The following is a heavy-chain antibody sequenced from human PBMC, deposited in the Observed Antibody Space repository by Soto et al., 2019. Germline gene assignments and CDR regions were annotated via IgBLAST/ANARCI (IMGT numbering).Heavy chain of an antibody. D-gene: IGHD3-10*01. Sequence: EASVKVSCKASGGTFSSYAISWVRQAPGQGLEWMGGIIPIFGTANYAQKFQGRVTITADESTSTAYMELSSLRSEDTAVYYCARDYGPPLPGVFYVWGKGKMVTVSS. V-gene: IGHV1-69*13. CDR3: ARDYGPPLPGVFYV. J-gene: IGHJ3*01. CDR2: IIPIFGTA. CDR1: GGTFSSYA.